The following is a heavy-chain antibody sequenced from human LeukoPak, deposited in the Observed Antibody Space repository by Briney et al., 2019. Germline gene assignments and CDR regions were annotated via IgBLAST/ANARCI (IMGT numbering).Heavy chain of an antibody. CDR2: ISSSSSYT. D-gene: IGHD3-22*01. J-gene: IGHJ4*02. V-gene: IGHV3-11*03. CDR1: GFTFSDYY. Sequence: GSLRLSCAASGFTFSDYYMSWIRQAPGKGLEWVSYISSSSSYTNYADYVKGRFTISRDNAKNSLYLQMNSLRAEDTAVYYCARSLLYYYDSSNDYWGQGTLVSVSS. CDR3: ARSLLYYYDSSNDY.